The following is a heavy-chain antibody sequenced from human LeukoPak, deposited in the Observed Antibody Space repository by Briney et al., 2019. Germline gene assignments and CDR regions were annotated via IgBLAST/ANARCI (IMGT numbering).Heavy chain of an antibody. CDR1: GFTFSSYA. CDR2: ISGSGGST. J-gene: IGHJ4*02. D-gene: IGHD3-22*01. V-gene: IGHV3-23*01. CDR3: APTLRGDYHDSGGYY. Sequence: PGGSLRLSCAASGFTFSSYAMSWVRQAPGKGLEWVSAISGSGGSTYYADSVKGRFTISRDNSKNTLYLQMNSLRAEDTAVYYCAPTLRGDYHDSGGYYWGQGTLVTVSS.